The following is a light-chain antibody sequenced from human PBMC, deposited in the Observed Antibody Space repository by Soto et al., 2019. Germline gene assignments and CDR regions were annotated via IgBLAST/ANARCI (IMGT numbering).Light chain of an antibody. CDR3: QHYKSYPWT. J-gene: IGKJ1*01. Sequence: DIQMTQSPSTLSASVGDRVTITCRASQSISSWLAWYQQKPGKAPKLLIYKASSLESGVPSRFSGSGSGTEFTLTISSLQPDDFATYYCQHYKSYPWTFGQGTKGDIK. CDR1: QSISSW. CDR2: KAS. V-gene: IGKV1-5*03.